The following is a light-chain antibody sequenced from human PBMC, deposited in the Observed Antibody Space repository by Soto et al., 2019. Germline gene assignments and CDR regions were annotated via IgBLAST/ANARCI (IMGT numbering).Light chain of an antibody. Sequence: DIQMTQSPSTLSGSVGDRVTITCRASQTISSWLAWYQQKPGKAPKLLIYKASTLESGVPSRFSGSGSGTEFTLTISSLQPDDFATYYCQQYYTYSAFGQGTKLEIK. J-gene: IGKJ2*01. CDR3: QQYYTYSA. CDR2: KAS. CDR1: QTISSW. V-gene: IGKV1-5*03.